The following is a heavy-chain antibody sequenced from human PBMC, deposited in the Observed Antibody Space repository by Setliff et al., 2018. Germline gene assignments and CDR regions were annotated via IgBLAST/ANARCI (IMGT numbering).Heavy chain of an antibody. CDR2: IHHSGST. V-gene: IGHV4-38-2*01. CDR1: GYSNSSGYY. J-gene: IGHJ4*02. D-gene: IGHD6-13*01. Sequence: SETLSLTCAVSGYSNSSGYYWGWIRQPPGKGLELIGYIHHSGSTYYNPSLKSRVTISADTSKNQFSLTLTSVTATDTAVYYCAGHFSSSWYFDYWGQGTQVTVSS. CDR3: AGHFSSSWYFDY.